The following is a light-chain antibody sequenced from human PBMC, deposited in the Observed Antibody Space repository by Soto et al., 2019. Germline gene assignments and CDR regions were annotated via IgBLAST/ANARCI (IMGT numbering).Light chain of an antibody. V-gene: IGLV2-14*01. CDR1: SSDVGGYNY. CDR2: EVS. CDR3: SSYTSSSAVV. Sequence: QSALTQPASVSGSPGQSITISCTGTSSDVGGYNYVSWYQQHPGKAPKLMIYEVSNRPSGVSNRCSGSKSGNTASLTISGLQAEDEDDYYCSSYTSSSAVVFGGGTKLTVL. J-gene: IGLJ2*01.